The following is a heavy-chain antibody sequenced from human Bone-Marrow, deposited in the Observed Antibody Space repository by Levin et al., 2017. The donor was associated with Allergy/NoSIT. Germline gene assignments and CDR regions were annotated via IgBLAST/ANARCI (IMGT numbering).Heavy chain of an antibody. CDR1: GFSSSSYA. CDR3: ASSGYCSDGNCLPFDYYFRY. V-gene: IGHV3-23*01. D-gene: IGHD2-15*01. CDR2: ISGSGGET. Sequence: HAGGSLRLSCTASGFSSSSYALRWVRQAPGKGLEWVSDISGSGGETDYSDSVKGRFIISRDNSQNTVYLQMSGLRAEDTAIYYCASSGYCSDGNCLPFDYYFRYWGQGTRVTVSS. J-gene: IGHJ4*02.